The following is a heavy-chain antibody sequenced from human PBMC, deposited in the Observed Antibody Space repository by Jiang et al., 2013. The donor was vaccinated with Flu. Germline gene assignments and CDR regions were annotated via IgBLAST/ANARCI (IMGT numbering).Heavy chain of an antibody. J-gene: IGHJ4*02. CDR3: ARLSAVTIDY. CDR2: VYFSGST. CDR1: GGSFSSDY. V-gene: IGHV4-59*08. D-gene: IGHD4-17*01. Sequence: TCTVSGGSFSSDYWNWIRQPPGKGLEWIGYVYFSGSTHYNPSLKSRATISLDRSKNQFSLKLTSVTAADTAVYFCARLSAVTIDYWGRGTLVTVSS.